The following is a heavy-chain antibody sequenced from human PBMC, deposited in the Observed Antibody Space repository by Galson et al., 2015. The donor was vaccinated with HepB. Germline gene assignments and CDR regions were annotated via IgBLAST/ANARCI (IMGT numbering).Heavy chain of an antibody. J-gene: IGHJ4*02. CDR1: GFTFSTYA. V-gene: IGHV3-23*01. D-gene: IGHD6-13*01. CDR3: AKGAYSGTWPPAGDY. Sequence: SLRLSCAASGFTFSTYAMSWVRQAPGKGLEWVPSIGSRGGGTSYADSVKGRFTISRDNSKNTLYVQMDSLRAEDTAVYFCAKGAYSGTWPPAGDYWGQGTLVTVSS. CDR2: IGSRGGGT.